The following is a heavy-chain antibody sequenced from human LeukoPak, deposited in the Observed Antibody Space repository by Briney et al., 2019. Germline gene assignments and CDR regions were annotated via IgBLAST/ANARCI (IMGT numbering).Heavy chain of an antibody. D-gene: IGHD3-10*01. J-gene: IGHJ3*02. CDR3: ARGHGSAYDAFDI. V-gene: IGHV1-2*04. CDR2: INPNSGGT. Sequence: ASVKVSCKASGYTFTGYYMHWVRQAPGQGLEWMGWINPNSGGTTYAQKFQGWVTMTRDTSISTAYMELSRLRSDDTAVYYCARGHGSAYDAFDIWGQGTMVTVSS. CDR1: GYTFTGYY.